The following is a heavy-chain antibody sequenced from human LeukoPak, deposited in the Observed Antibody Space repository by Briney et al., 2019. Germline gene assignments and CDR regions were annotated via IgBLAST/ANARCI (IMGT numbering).Heavy chain of an antibody. J-gene: IGHJ4*02. CDR3: ARGRRLSSSFDY. V-gene: IGHV4-61*05. D-gene: IGHD6-13*01. CDR2: IYYSGST. CDR1: GGSISSSSYY. Sequence: SETLSLTCTVSGGSISSSSYYWGWIRQPPGKGLEWIGYIYYSGSTNYNPSLKSRVTISVDTSKNQFSLKLSSVTAADTAAYYCARGRRLSSSFDYWGQGTLVTVSS.